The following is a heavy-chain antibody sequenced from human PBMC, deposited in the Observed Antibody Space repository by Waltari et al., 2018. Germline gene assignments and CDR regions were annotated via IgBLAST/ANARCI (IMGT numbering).Heavy chain of an antibody. CDR3: ARHRRIAARPDQYYYYMDV. D-gene: IGHD6-6*01. CDR1: GYTFTGYY. Sequence: QVQLVQSGAEVKKPGASVKVSCKASGYTFTGYYMHWVRQAPGQGLEWMGLINPNSGGTNYAQKFQGRVTMTRDTSISTAYMELSRLRSDDTAVYYCARHRRIAARPDQYYYYMDVWGKGTTVTVSS. V-gene: IGHV1-2*06. CDR2: INPNSGGT. J-gene: IGHJ6*03.